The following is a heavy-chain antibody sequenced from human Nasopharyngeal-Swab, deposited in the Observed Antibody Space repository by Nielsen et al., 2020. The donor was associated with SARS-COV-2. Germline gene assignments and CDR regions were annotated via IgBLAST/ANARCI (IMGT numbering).Heavy chain of an antibody. D-gene: IGHD6-25*01. Sequence: GESLKISCAASGFTFSSYAMSWVRQAPGKGLEWVSYISSSGSTIYYADSVKGRFTISRDNAKNSLYLQMNSLRAEDTAVYYCARESAAGWYWGQGTLVTVSS. CDR1: GFTFSSYA. V-gene: IGHV3-48*04. CDR2: ISSSGSTI. CDR3: ARESAAGWY. J-gene: IGHJ4*02.